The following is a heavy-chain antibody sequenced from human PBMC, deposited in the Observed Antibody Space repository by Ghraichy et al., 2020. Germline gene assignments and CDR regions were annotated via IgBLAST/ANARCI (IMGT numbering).Heavy chain of an antibody. CDR3: ARGRGIPYYDILTRGGVSDY. D-gene: IGHD3-9*01. CDR2: INHSGST. V-gene: IGHV4-34*01. CDR1: GGSFSGYY. J-gene: IGHJ4*02. Sequence: SETLSLTCAVYGGSFSGYYWSWIRQPPGKGLEWIGEINHSGSTNYNPSLKSRVTISVDTSKNQFSLKLSSVTAADTAVYYCARGRGIPYYDILTRGGVSDYWGQGTLVTVSS.